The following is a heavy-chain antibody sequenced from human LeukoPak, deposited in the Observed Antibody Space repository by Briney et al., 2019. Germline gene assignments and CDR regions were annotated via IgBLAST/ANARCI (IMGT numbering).Heavy chain of an antibody. CDR1: GFTFSNNG. J-gene: IGHJ4*02. D-gene: IGHD3-22*01. V-gene: IGHV3-23*01. Sequence: GGSLRLSCAASGFTFSNNGMSWVRQSPGRGLEWVSGISGGGDTTYYAESVKGRFTISRDNSKNTLFLQMNSLTAEDTAVYYCAKTNGYYDYWGQGALVAVSS. CDR3: AKTNGYYDY. CDR2: ISGGGDTT.